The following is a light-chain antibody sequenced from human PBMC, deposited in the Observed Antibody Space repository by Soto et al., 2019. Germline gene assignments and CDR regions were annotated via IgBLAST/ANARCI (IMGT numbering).Light chain of an antibody. V-gene: IGKV1-27*01. CDR1: QDIANY. J-gene: IGKJ1*01. CDR2: AAI. Sequence: DIQMTQSPSSLSASVGDRVTITCRASQDIANYLAWDQQKPGKVPQLLIYAAITLQSGVPSRFSGSGSGTDFTLTISSLQPEDVATYYCQKYYNAPRTFGQGTKVE. CDR3: QKYYNAPRT.